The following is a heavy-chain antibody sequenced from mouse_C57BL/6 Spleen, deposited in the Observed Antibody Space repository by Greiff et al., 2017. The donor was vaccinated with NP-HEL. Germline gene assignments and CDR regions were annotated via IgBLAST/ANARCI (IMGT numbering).Heavy chain of an antibody. Sequence: QVQLKQSGAELVKPGASVKISCKASGYAFSSYWMNWVKQRPGKGLEWIGQIYPGDGDTNYNGKFKGKATLTADKSSSTAYMQLSSLTSEDSAVYFCARSGLLRPQGAMDYWGQGTSVTVSS. CDR1: GYAFSSYW. V-gene: IGHV1-80*01. CDR2: IYPGDGDT. J-gene: IGHJ4*01. CDR3: ARSGLLRPQGAMDY. D-gene: IGHD1-2*01.